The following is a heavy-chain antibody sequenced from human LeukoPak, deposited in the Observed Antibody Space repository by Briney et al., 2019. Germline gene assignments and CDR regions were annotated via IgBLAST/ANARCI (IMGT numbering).Heavy chain of an antibody. J-gene: IGHJ1*01. V-gene: IGHV4-34*01. D-gene: IGHD6-19*01. CDR2: INHSGST. Sequence: SETLSLTCAVYGGSFSGYYWSWIRQPPGEGLEWIGEINHSGSTNYNPSLKSRVTISVDTSKNQFSLKLSSVTAADTAVYYCARGYSVAGLFQHWGQGTLVTVSS. CDR1: GGSFSGYY. CDR3: ARGYSVAGLFQH.